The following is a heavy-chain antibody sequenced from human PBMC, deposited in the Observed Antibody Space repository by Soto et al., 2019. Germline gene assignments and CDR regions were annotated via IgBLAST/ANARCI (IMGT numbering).Heavy chain of an antibody. J-gene: IGHJ6*02. D-gene: IGHD3-3*01. CDR2: INAGNGNT. V-gene: IGHV1-3*01. Sequence: ASVKVSCKASGYTFTSYAMHWVRQAPGQRLEWMGWINAGNGNTKYSQKFQGRVTITRDTSAGTAYMELSSLRSEDTAVYYCARDEVTIFGVVIMGYYGMDVWGQGTTVTVSS. CDR1: GYTFTSYA. CDR3: ARDEVTIFGVVIMGYYGMDV.